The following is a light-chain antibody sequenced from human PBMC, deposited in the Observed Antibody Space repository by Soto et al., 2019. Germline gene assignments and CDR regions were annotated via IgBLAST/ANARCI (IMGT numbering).Light chain of an antibody. CDR3: QSYDSSLTGSV. CDR1: NSDVGGYNY. Sequence: QSVLTQPRSVSGSPGQSVTNSCTGTNSDVGGYNYVSWYQQHPGKAPRLIIYDVSQRPSGVPDRFSGSKSGNTASLTISGLQAEDEGEYYCQSYDSSLTGSVFGTGTKVTVL. V-gene: IGLV2-11*01. CDR2: DVS. J-gene: IGLJ1*01.